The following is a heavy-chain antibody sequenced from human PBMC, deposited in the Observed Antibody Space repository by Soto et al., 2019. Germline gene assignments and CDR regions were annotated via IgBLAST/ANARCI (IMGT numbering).Heavy chain of an antibody. CDR3: ARVASPYYYDSSGYYDY. Sequence: ASVKVSCKASGYTFTSYAVHWVRQAPGQRLEWMGWINAGNGNTKYSQKFQGRVTITRDTSTNTAYMELSSLRSEDTAVYYCARVASPYYYDSSGYYDYWGQGTLVTVSS. CDR2: INAGNGNT. J-gene: IGHJ4*02. CDR1: GYTFTSYA. V-gene: IGHV1-3*01. D-gene: IGHD3-22*01.